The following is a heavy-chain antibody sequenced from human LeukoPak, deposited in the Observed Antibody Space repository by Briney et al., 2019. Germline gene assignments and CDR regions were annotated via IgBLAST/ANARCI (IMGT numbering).Heavy chain of an antibody. J-gene: IGHJ5*02. CDR3: ARAASYYYGSGIRYYWFDP. V-gene: IGHV3-7*04. CDR1: GFTFSNYW. CDR2: IKQDGSEN. D-gene: IGHD3-10*01. Sequence: GGSLRLSSAASGFTFSNYWMSWVRQAPGKGLEWVANIKQDGSENYYVDSVKGRFTISRDNAKNSLYLQMNSLRPEDTAVYYCARAASYYYGSGIRYYWFDPWGQGTLVTVSS.